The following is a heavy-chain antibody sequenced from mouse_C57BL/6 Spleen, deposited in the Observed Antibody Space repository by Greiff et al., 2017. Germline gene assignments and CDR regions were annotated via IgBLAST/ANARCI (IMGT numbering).Heavy chain of an antibody. Sequence: EVQLQQSGPELVKPGASVKISCKASGYTFTDYYMNWVKQSHGKSLEWIGDINPNNGGTSYNQKFKGKATLTVDKSSSTAYMELRSLTSEDSAVYYCAIITTVVYYYAMDYWGQGTSVTVSS. J-gene: IGHJ4*01. CDR2: INPNNGGT. V-gene: IGHV1-26*01. D-gene: IGHD1-1*01. CDR1: GYTFTDYY. CDR3: AIITTVVYYYAMDY.